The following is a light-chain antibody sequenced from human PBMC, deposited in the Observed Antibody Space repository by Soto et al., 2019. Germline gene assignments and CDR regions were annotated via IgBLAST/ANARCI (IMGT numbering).Light chain of an antibody. CDR3: QQSSSTPQT. Sequence: DIQMTQSPSSLSASVGDRVTITCRASQSISSYLRWYQQKPGKAPKLLINVASTLQSGVPSRFSGSGSGTDFTLAISSLQPEDFATYYCQQSSSTPQTFGGGTKVDIK. V-gene: IGKV1-39*01. CDR2: VAS. J-gene: IGKJ4*01. CDR1: QSISSY.